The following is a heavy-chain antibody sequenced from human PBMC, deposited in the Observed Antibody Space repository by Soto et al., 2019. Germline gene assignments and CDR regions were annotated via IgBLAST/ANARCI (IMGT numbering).Heavy chain of an antibody. CDR3: ASSTGGRGDY. J-gene: IGHJ4*02. D-gene: IGHD2-8*02. V-gene: IGHV4-39*01. Sequence: SETLSLTCTVSGGSISSSSYYWGWIRQPPGKGLEWIGSIYYSGSTYYNPSLKSRVTISVDTSKNQFSLKLSSATAADTAVYYCASSTGGRGDYWGQGTLVTVSS. CDR2: IYYSGST. CDR1: GGSISSSSYY.